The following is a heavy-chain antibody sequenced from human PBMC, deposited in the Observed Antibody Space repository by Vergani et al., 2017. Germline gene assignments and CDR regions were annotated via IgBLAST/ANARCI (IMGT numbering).Heavy chain of an antibody. D-gene: IGHD5-12*01. J-gene: IGHJ3*01. CDR2: ISGNNDDV. CDR1: GFTFGYYA. V-gene: IGHV3-21*02. Sequence: EVQLVESGGDLVQPGRSLRLSCTASGFTFGYYAMDWVRQAPGKGLEWVSSISGNNDDVYYADSVKGRFTISRDNAKNSLYLDMSSLRAEDTAVYYCTKGSVYYHDSAGHGYDPYTGFDLWGQGTLVTVSS. CDR3: TKGSVYYHDSAGHGYDPYTGFDL.